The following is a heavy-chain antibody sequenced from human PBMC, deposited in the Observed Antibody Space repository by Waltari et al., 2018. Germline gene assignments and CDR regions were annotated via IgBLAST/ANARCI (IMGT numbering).Heavy chain of an antibody. J-gene: IGHJ5*02. D-gene: IGHD3-10*01. CDR3: ARDLLWFGELLGHNWLDP. Sequence: QVQLVQSGAEVKKPGASVKVSCKASGDTFTAYSMHRVRPGRGQGLEWMGWINPNSGGTNYAQKFQGRVTMTRDTSISTAYMELSRLRSDDTAVYYCARDLLWFGELLGHNWLDPWGQGTLVTVSS. CDR2: INPNSGGT. V-gene: IGHV1-2*02. CDR1: GDTFTAYS.